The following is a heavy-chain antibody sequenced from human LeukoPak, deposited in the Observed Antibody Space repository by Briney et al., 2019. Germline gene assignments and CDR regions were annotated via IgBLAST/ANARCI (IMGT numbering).Heavy chain of an antibody. J-gene: IGHJ4*02. CDR1: GYTLTELS. V-gene: IGHV1-24*01. Sequence: AAPVKVSCTVSGYTLTELSMHWVRQAPGKGLEWMGGFDPEDGETIYAQKFQGRVTMTEDTSTDTAYMELSSLRSEDTAVYYCATDQVWGNSGYHYYFDYWGQGTLVTVSS. CDR3: ATDQVWGNSGYHYYFDY. CDR2: FDPEDGET. D-gene: IGHD3-22*01.